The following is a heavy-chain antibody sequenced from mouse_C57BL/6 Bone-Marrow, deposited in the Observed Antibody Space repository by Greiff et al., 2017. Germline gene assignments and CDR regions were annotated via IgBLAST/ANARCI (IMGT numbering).Heavy chain of an antibody. CDR1: GYTFTSYW. CDR2: IYPGNSDT. Sequence: VHVKQSGTVLARPGASVKMSCKTSGYTFTSYWMHWVKQRPGQGLEWIGAIYPGNSDTSYNQKFKGKAKLTAVTSASTAYMELSSLTNEDSAVYYCTRRRLFYWYFDVWGTGTTVTVSS. V-gene: IGHV1-5*01. CDR3: TRRRLFYWYFDV. J-gene: IGHJ1*03. D-gene: IGHD3-3*01.